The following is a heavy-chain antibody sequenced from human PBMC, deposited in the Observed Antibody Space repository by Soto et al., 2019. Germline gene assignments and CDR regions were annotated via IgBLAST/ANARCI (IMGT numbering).Heavy chain of an antibody. Sequence: GSLRLSCAASGFTLSSYSMNWVRQAPGKGLEWVSYISSSSSTIYYADSVKGRFTISRDNAKNSLYLQMNSLRDEDTAVYYCARRGPGDYYDSSGYRVFYFDYWGQGTLVTVSS. J-gene: IGHJ4*02. V-gene: IGHV3-48*02. CDR1: GFTLSSYS. CDR2: ISSSSSTI. CDR3: ARRGPGDYYDSSGYRVFYFDY. D-gene: IGHD3-22*01.